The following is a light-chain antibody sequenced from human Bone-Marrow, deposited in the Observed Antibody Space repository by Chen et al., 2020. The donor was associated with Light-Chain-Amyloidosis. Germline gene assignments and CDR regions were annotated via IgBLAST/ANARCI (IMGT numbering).Light chain of an antibody. CDR2: DSS. CDR1: ESISNS. V-gene: IGKV1-39*01. CDR3: QQTYSSRYT. J-gene: IGKJ2*01. Sequence: DIQMTQSPSSLSATVGDRVTITCRASESISNSLNWYQQRPGEAPKLLIYDSSTLQSGVPSRFSGRGSGSGIEFTLTIISLQPEDFATYYCQQTYSSRYTFGQGTKLEIK.